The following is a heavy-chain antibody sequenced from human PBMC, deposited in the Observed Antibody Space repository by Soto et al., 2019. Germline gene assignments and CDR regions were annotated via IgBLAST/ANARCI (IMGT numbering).Heavy chain of an antibody. D-gene: IGHD5-12*01. V-gene: IGHV1-69*06. CDR2: IIPIFGTA. CDR3: ARGHHRTRDGYNFQSYYYGMDV. J-gene: IGHJ6*02. CDR1: GGTFSSYA. Sequence: ASVKVSCKASGGTFSSYAISWVRQAPGQGLEWMGGIIPIFGTANYAQKFQGRVTITADKSTSTAYMELSSLRSEDTAVYYCARGHHRTRDGYNFQSYYYGMDVWGQGTTVTVSS.